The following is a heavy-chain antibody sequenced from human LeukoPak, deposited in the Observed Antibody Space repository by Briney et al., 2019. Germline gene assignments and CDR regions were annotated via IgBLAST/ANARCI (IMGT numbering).Heavy chain of an antibody. J-gene: IGHJ4*02. Sequence: GASVKVSCKASGYTFTSYYMHWVRQSPGQRLESMGITNPSGCSTSYAQKFPCRVTMIRDTYTSTVYMELSSLRSEDTAVYYCARGLGNSGYWGQGTLVTVSS. CDR3: ARGLGNSGY. CDR2: TNPSGCST. CDR1: GYTFTSYY. V-gene: IGHV1-46*01. D-gene: IGHD4-23*01.